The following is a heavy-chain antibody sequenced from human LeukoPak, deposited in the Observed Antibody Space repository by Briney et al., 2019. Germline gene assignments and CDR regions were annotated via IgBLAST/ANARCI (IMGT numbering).Heavy chain of an antibody. V-gene: IGHV3-21*01. CDR2: ISRDSRYI. CDR1: GFTFSHYS. D-gene: IGHD4-23*01. Sequence: PGGSLRLSCAASGFTFSHYSMNWVRQAPGKGLEWVSSISRDSRYIYYADSLKGRFTISRDNAKNSLYLQMNSLRAEDTAVYYCATDYAGNSLWYYYGLGVWGQGTTVTVSS. CDR3: ATDYAGNSLWYYYGLGV. J-gene: IGHJ6*02.